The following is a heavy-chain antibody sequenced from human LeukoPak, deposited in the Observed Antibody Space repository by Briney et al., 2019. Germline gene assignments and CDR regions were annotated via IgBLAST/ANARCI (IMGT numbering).Heavy chain of an antibody. CDR2: TYYSGNT. Sequence: SETLSLTCTVSGGSVKSGDHYWTWIRQHPGKGLEWIGYTYYSGNTYYNPSLKSRVTISVDTSKNQFSLTPNSVSAADTAVYYCASFGAFDVWGQGTMVTVSS. CDR1: GGSVKSGDHY. V-gene: IGHV4-31*03. CDR3: ASFGAFDV. J-gene: IGHJ3*01. D-gene: IGHD2/OR15-2a*01.